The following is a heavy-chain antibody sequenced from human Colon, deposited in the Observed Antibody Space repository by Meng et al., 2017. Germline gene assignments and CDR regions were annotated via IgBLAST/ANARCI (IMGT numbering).Heavy chain of an antibody. CDR1: GFTFSNYE. D-gene: IGHD6-19*01. CDR3: ARDRGSGWSEEESGFDY. Sequence: GESLKISCAASGFTFSNYEMNWVRQAPGTGLEWISYVSTSSDITHYADSVKGRFTISRDNVRNSMYLQMNSLRAEDTAVYYCARDRGSGWSEEESGFDYWGQGTRVTCSS. J-gene: IGHJ4*02. CDR2: VSTSSDIT. V-gene: IGHV3-48*03.